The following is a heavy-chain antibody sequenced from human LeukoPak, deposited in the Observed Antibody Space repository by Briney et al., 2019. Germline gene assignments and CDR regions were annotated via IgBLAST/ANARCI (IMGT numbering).Heavy chain of an antibody. J-gene: IGHJ6*04. Sequence: GGSMRLSCAASGFTFSSYWMHWVRQAPGKGLVWVSRINSDGSSTSYADSVKGRFTISKDNAKNTLYLQMNSLRAEDTAVYYCARAEDSSSDGMDVWGKGTTVTVSS. CDR2: INSDGSST. CDR3: ARAEDSSSDGMDV. CDR1: GFTFSSYW. V-gene: IGHV3-74*01. D-gene: IGHD6-6*01.